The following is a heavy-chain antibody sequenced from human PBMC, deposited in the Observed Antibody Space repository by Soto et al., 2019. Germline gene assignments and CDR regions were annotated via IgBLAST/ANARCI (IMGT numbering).Heavy chain of an antibody. CDR3: ADGGPHSGYDLDAFDI. J-gene: IGHJ3*02. D-gene: IGHD5-12*01. CDR2: ISGSGGST. Sequence: GGSLRLSCAASGFTFSSYAMSWVRQAPGKGLEWVSAISGSGGSTYYADSVKGRFTISRDNSKNTLYLQMNSLRAEDTAVYYCADGGPHSGYDLDAFDIWGQGTMVTV. CDR1: GFTFSSYA. V-gene: IGHV3-23*01.